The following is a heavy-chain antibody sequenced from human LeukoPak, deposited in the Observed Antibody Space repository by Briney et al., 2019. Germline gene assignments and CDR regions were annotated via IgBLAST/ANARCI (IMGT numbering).Heavy chain of an antibody. CDR3: AQAKGIGLRGYSYGYYFDY. J-gene: IGHJ4*02. CDR1: GGSFSGYY. D-gene: IGHD5-18*01. CDR2: INHSGST. V-gene: IGHV4-34*01. Sequence: PSETLSLTCAVYGGSFSGYYWSWIRQPPGKGLEWIGEINHSGSTNYNPSLKSRVTISLDTSKNPFSLKLSSMTAADTAVYYCAQAKGIGLRGYSYGYYFDYWGQGILVTVSS.